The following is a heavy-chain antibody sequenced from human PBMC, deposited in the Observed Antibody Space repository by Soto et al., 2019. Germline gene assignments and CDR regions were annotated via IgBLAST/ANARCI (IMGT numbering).Heavy chain of an antibody. CDR1: GYTLTELS. D-gene: IGHD3-16*01. J-gene: IGHJ4*02. CDR3: ATGGVWGYPTLHFDY. V-gene: IGHV1-24*01. CDR2: FDPEDGET. Sequence: ASVKVSCKVSGYTLTELSMHWVRQAPGKGLEWMGGFDPEDGETIYAQKFQGRVTMTEDTSTDTAYMELSSLRSEDTAVYYCATGGVWGYPTLHFDYWGQGTLVTVSS.